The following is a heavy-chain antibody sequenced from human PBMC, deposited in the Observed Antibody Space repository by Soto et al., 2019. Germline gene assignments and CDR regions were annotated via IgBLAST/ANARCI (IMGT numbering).Heavy chain of an antibody. CDR2: IIPLFGTT. V-gene: IGHV1-69*01. CDR1: GDTFKNCV. D-gene: IGHD3-10*01. CDR3: VAELGFGKLSVV. J-gene: IGHJ6*02. Sequence: QVQVVQSGVEVRRPGSSVKVSCKASGDTFKNCVISWVRQAPGQGLEWMGGIIPLFGTTDFAQRFQGRLTTTTDASTTTAYMELSRLRSEDTATYYCVAELGFGKLSVVWGQGTTVFVSS.